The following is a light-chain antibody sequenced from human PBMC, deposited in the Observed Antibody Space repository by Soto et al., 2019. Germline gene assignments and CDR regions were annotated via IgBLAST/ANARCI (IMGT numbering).Light chain of an antibody. CDR2: EVS. Sequence: QSVLTQPASVSGSPGQSITISCTGTSSDVGGYNYVSWYQQHPGKAPKLMIYEVSNRPSGVSNRFPGSKSGNTASLTISGLQAEDEADYYCSSYTSSSTQVFGTGTKVTVL. CDR3: SSYTSSSTQV. V-gene: IGLV2-14*01. J-gene: IGLJ1*01. CDR1: SSDVGGYNY.